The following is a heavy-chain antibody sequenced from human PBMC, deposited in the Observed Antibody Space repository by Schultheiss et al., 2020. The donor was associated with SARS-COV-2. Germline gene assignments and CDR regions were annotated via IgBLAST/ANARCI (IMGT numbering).Heavy chain of an antibody. CDR1: GFTFSNAW. V-gene: IGHV3-15*01. J-gene: IGHJ6*02. D-gene: IGHD2-15*01. CDR3: TIQIPYCSGGSCYPNYGMDV. Sequence: GGSLRLSCAASGFTFSNAWMSWVRQAPGKGLEWVGRIKSKTDGGTTDYAAPVKGRFTISRDDSKNTLYLQMNSLKTEDTAVYYCTIQIPYCSGGSCYPNYGMDVWGQGTTVTVSS. CDR2: IKSKTDGGTT.